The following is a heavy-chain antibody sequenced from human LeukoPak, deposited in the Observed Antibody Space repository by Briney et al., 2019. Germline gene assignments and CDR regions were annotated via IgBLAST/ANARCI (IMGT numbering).Heavy chain of an antibody. J-gene: IGHJ4*02. D-gene: IGHD6-19*01. V-gene: IGHV1-2*02. CDR1: GYTFTSYD. Sequence: ASVKVSCKASGYTFTSYDINWVRQATGQGLEWMGWINPNSGGTNYAQKFQGRVTMTRDTSISTAYMELSRLRSDDTAVYYCARADSSGPFFVDYWGQGTLVTVSS. CDR2: INPNSGGT. CDR3: ARADSSGPFFVDY.